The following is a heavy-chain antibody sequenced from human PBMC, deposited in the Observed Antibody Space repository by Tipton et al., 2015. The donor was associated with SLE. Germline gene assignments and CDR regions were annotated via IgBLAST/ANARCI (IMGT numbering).Heavy chain of an antibody. D-gene: IGHD3-10*01. Sequence: TLSLTCTVSGGSISSSSFYWGWIRQPPGKGLEWIGSFYYGKSTFYNPSLKSRITISIDTSKNQFSLKLTSVTAADTAVYYCARQRLRLLSPLDAWGHGTTVTVS. J-gene: IGHJ6*02. CDR2: FYYGKST. V-gene: IGHV4-39*07. CDR3: ARQRLRLLSPLDA. CDR1: GGSISSSSFY.